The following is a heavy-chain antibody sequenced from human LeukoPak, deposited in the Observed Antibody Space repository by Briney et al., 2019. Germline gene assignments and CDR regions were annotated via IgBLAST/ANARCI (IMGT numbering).Heavy chain of an antibody. CDR3: AREDYYGSGSFVAAGAFDI. J-gene: IGHJ3*02. V-gene: IGHV3-33*01. D-gene: IGHD3-10*01. CDR2: TWYDGSNK. Sequence: PGRSLRLSCAASGFTFSSYGMHWVRQAPGKGLEWVAVTWYDGSNKYYADSVKGRFTISRDNSKNTLYLQMNSLRAEDTAVYYCAREDYYGSGSFVAAGAFDIWGQGTMVTVSS. CDR1: GFTFSSYG.